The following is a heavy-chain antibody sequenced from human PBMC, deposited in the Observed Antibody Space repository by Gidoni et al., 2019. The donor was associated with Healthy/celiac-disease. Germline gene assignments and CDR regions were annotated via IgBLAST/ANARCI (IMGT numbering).Heavy chain of an antibody. CDR3: ARVWSSGWYGY. CDR1: GFTVSSTY. D-gene: IGHD6-19*01. CDR2: IYSGVST. J-gene: IGHJ4*02. V-gene: IGHV3-53*04. Sequence: EVQLVESGGGLVQPGGSLRLLCAASGFTVSSTYMSWVRQARRKGLEWVSVIYSGVSTYYADSVKGRFTISRHNSKNTLYLQMNSLGAEDTAVYYCARVWSSGWYGYWGQGTRVTDSS.